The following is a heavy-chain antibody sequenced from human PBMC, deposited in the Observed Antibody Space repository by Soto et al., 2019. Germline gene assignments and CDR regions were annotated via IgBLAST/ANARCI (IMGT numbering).Heavy chain of an antibody. J-gene: IGHJ3*02. CDR3: ASPGQFLTMIVREGAFDI. CDR1: GGTFSSYS. V-gene: IGHV1-69*13. Sequence: SVKVSCKASGGTFSSYSISWVLQAPGQGLEWMGGIIPIFGTANYAQKFQGRVTITADESTSTAYMELSSLRSEDTAVYYCASPGQFLTMIVREGAFDIWGQGTMVTVSS. D-gene: IGHD3-22*01. CDR2: IIPIFGTA.